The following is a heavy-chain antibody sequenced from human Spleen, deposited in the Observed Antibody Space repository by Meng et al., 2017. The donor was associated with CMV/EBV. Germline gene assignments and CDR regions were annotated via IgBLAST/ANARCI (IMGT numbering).Heavy chain of an antibody. Sequence: ASVKVSCKASGGTFSTYNINWVRQADGQGLEWVGWMNPKTGNTGYTQKLQCRVTMTRDTSINTAYMDLTGLTSEDTAVYYCARVGLTTVLTDDGFDVWGQGTKVTVSS. CDR1: GGTFSTYN. D-gene: IGHD4-23*01. CDR3: ARVGLTTVLTDDGFDV. CDR2: MNPKTGNT. J-gene: IGHJ3*01. V-gene: IGHV1-8*02.